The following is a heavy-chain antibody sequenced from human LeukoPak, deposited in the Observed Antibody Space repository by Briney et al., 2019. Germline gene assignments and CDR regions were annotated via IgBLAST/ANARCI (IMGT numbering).Heavy chain of an antibody. J-gene: IGHJ5*02. V-gene: IGHV4-39*01. CDR1: GGSISSTNYY. CDR3: ARTDTFGNWFDP. D-gene: IGHD3-16*01. CDR2: IYYSGST. Sequence: PSETLSLTRTVSGGSISSTNYYWGWIRQPPGTGLEWIGSIYYSGSTYYNPSLKSRVTISVDTSKNQFSLKLSSVTAADTAVYYCARTDTFGNWFDPWGQGTLVTVSS.